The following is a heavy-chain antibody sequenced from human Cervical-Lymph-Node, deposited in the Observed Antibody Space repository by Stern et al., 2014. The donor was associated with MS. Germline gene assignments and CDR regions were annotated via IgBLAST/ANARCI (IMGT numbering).Heavy chain of an antibody. J-gene: IGHJ4*02. CDR3: ARGWLAD. V-gene: IGHV1-2*06. D-gene: IGHD6-19*01. CDR2: INPNSCDT. Sequence: VQLVESGAEVKKPGASVKVSCKASGYTFTGYHMHWVRQAPGQGLEWMGRINPNSCDTNYAQKFQGRVTITRDTSISTAYMELSRLTSDDTAVYYCARGWLADWGQGALVTVSS. CDR1: GYTFTGYH.